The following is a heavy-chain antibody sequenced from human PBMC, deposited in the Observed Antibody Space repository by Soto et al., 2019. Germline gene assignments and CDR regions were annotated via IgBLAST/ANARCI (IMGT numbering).Heavy chain of an antibody. CDR1: GYTFTKFH. D-gene: IGHD2-21*01. V-gene: IGHV1-46*04. CDR2: INPAGGAA. J-gene: IGHJ4*02. CDR3: ATEGDPRLYAATVFDY. Sequence: QVRLVQSGAEVKKPGASVKISCETSGYTFTKFHLHWVRQAPGQGLEWLGRINPAGGAANNAQPLQGRVSVTTDTFTSTVYMQLSTLRSEDTAVYYCATEGDPRLYAATVFDYWGQGTLLSVSS.